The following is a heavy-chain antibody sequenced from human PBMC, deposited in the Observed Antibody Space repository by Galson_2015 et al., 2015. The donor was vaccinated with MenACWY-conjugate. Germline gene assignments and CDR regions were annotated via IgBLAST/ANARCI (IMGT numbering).Heavy chain of an antibody. CDR1: GFTFSSYW. J-gene: IGHJ4*02. V-gene: IGHV3-7*03. CDR2: IKQDGREK. Sequence: SLRLSCAVSGFTFSSYWMSWVRQAPGKGLEWGANIKQDGREKNYVDSVKGRFTISRDNADNSVYLQMDSLRVEDTAVYYCARDSRGHFDYWGQGTLVTFSS. CDR3: ARDSRGHFDY.